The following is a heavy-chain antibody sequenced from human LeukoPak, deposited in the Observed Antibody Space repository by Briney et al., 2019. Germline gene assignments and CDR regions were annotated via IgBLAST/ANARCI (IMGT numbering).Heavy chain of an antibody. Sequence: GGSLRLSCAASGFTFSSYAMSWVRQAPGKGLEWVSAISGSGSSTYYADSVKGRFTISRDNSKNTLYLQMNSLRAEDTAVYYCAKGVGSGYYQFDYWGQGTLVTVSS. CDR1: GFTFSSYA. J-gene: IGHJ4*02. CDR3: AKGVGSGYYQFDY. V-gene: IGHV3-23*01. D-gene: IGHD3-3*01. CDR2: ISGSGSST.